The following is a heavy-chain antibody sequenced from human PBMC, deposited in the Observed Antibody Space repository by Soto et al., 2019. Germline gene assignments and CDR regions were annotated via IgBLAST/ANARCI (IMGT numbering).Heavy chain of an antibody. CDR1: GFTFSSYS. CDR2: ISSSGSTI. V-gene: IGHV3-48*04. J-gene: IGHJ6*02. Sequence: GGSLRLSCAASGFTFSSYSMNWVRQAPGKGLEWVSSISSSGSTIYYADSVKGRFTISRDNAKNSLYPQMNSLRAEDTAVYYCARGFEGWTEYYGMDVWGQGTTVTVSS. D-gene: IGHD3-9*01. CDR3: ARGFEGWTEYYGMDV.